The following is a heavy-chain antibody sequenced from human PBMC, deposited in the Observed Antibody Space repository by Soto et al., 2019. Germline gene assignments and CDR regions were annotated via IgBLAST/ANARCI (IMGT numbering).Heavy chain of an antibody. CDR2: IIPIFGTA. Sequence: SVKVSCKASGCTFSSYAISWVRQAPGQVLEWMGGIIPIFGTANYAQKFQGRVTITADESTSTAYMELSSLRSEDTAVYYCARVGYYDSSGPPVGMDVWGQGTTVTVSS. CDR1: GCTFSSYA. CDR3: ARVGYYDSSGPPVGMDV. V-gene: IGHV1-69*13. J-gene: IGHJ6*02. D-gene: IGHD3-22*01.